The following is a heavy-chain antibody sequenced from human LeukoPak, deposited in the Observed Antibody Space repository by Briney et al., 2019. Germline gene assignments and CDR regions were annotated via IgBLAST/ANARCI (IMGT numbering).Heavy chain of an antibody. Sequence: GGSLRLSFAASGFTFSSYAMHWVRQAPGKGLEWVAVISYDGSNKYYADSVKGRFTISRDNSKNTLYLQMNSLRAEDTAVYYCARSPWPRPAFDIWGQGTMVTVSS. CDR2: ISYDGSNK. V-gene: IGHV3-30-3*01. CDR3: ARSPWPRPAFDI. J-gene: IGHJ3*02. CDR1: GFTFSSYA. D-gene: IGHD5-24*01.